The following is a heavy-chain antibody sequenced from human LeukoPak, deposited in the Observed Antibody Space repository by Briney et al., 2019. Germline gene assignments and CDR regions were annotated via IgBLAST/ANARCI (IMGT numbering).Heavy chain of an antibody. V-gene: IGHV1-69*04. J-gene: IGHJ4*02. D-gene: IGHD4-17*01. CDR1: GGTFSSYA. CDR2: IIPILGIA. Sequence: GASVKVSCKASGGTFSSYAISWVRQAPGQGLEWMGRIIPILGIANYAQKFQGRVTITADKSTSTAYMELSSLRSEDTAVYYCARLLDYGDYNYWGQGTLVTVSS. CDR3: ARLLDYGDYNY.